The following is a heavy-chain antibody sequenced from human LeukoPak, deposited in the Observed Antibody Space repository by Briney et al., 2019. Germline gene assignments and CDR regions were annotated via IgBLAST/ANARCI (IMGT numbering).Heavy chain of an antibody. Sequence: GGSLRLSCSASGFTFSDYDMNWVRQAPGKGLEWVSSISGLSSYTYYGESVKGRFSISRDNAKNSLYLQMNSLGAEDTATYYCGKAFPPLRTSSAGDLWGQGILVTVPS. V-gene: IGHV3-21*01. CDR1: GFTFSDYD. CDR2: ISGLSSYT. D-gene: IGHD3-16*01. CDR3: GKAFPPLRTSSAGDL. J-gene: IGHJ4*02.